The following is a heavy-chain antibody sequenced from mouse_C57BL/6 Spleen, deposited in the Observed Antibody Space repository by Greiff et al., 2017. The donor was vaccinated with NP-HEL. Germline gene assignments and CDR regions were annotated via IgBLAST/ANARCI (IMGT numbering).Heavy chain of an antibody. CDR3: ADGVYDYDGYFDV. CDR2: IYPRSGNT. CDR1: GYTFTSYG. J-gene: IGHJ1*03. Sequence: QVQLQQSGAELARPGASVKLSCKASGYTFTSYGISWVKQRTGQGLEWIGEIYPRSGNTYYNEKFKGKATLTADKSSSTAYMELRSLTSEDSAVYFCADGVYDYDGYFDVWGTGTTVTVSS. V-gene: IGHV1-81*01. D-gene: IGHD2-4*01.